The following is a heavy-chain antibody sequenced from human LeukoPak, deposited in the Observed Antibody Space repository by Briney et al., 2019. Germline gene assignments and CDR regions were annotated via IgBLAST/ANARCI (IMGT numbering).Heavy chain of an antibody. J-gene: IGHJ4*02. CDR2: ISSSSSYI. Sequence: GGSLRLSCAASGFTFSSYSMNWVHQAPGKGLEWVSSISSSSSYIYYADSVKGRFTISRDNAKNSLYLQMNSLRAEDTAVYYCARDRDSSGYYFADGFDYWGQGTLVTVSS. CDR3: ARDRDSSGYYFADGFDY. V-gene: IGHV3-21*01. CDR1: GFTFSSYS. D-gene: IGHD3-22*01.